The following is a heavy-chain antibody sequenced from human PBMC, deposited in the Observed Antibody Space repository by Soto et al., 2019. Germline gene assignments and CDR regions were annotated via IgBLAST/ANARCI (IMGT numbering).Heavy chain of an antibody. J-gene: IGHJ6*02. D-gene: IGHD6-6*01. CDR2: ISYDGSNK. CDR1: GFTFSSYA. Sequence: HPGGSLRLSCAASGFTFSSYAMHWVRQAPGKGLEWVAVISYDGSNKYYADSVKGRFTISRDNSKNTLYLQMNSLRAEDTAVYYCARVHLVAGSAFYCAMDVWGPGTAVTVS. CDR3: ARVHLVAGSAFYCAMDV. V-gene: IGHV3-30-3*01.